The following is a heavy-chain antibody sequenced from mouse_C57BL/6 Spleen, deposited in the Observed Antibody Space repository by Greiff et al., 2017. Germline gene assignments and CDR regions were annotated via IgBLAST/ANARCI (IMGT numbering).Heavy chain of an antibody. Sequence: QVQLQQSGAELVRPGSSVKLSCKASGYTFTSYWMDWVKQRPGQGLEWIGNIYPSDSETHYNQKFKDKATLTVDKSSSTAYMQLSSLTSEDSAVYYCAREGYYGNYEAYWGQGTLVTVSA. D-gene: IGHD2-1*01. CDR2: IYPSDSET. J-gene: IGHJ3*01. V-gene: IGHV1-61*01. CDR1: GYTFTSYW. CDR3: AREGYYGNYEAY.